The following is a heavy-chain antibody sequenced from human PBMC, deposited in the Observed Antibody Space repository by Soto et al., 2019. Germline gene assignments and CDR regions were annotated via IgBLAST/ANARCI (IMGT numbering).Heavy chain of an antibody. CDR3: AREYNTASFDY. Sequence: QVQLVESGGGVVQPGRSLRVSCAASGFIFSSYGMVWVRQAPGKGLEWVAVIWYDGSSKYYADSAKGRFTISRDNSKNPLYLQMNSLRVEDTAVYYCAREYNTASFDYWGQGILVTVSS. D-gene: IGHD1-20*01. V-gene: IGHV3-33*01. J-gene: IGHJ4*02. CDR2: IWYDGSSK. CDR1: GFIFSSYG.